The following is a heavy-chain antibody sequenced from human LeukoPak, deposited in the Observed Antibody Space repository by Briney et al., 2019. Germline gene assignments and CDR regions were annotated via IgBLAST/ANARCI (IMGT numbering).Heavy chain of an antibody. V-gene: IGHV4-61*01. CDR3: AGGSRWLSFDY. CDR2: IYYSGST. D-gene: IGHD6-19*01. Sequence: PSEPLSLTCTVSGYSISNGYYWGWIRQPPGKGLEWIGYIYYSGSTNYNPSLKSRVTISVDTSKNRFSLKLSSVTAADTAVYYCAGGSRWLSFDYWGQGTLVTVSS. CDR1: GYSISNGYY. J-gene: IGHJ4*02.